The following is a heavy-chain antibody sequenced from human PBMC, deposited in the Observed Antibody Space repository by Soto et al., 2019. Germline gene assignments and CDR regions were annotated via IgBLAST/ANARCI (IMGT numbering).Heavy chain of an antibody. CDR2: INHSGST. J-gene: IGHJ2*01. D-gene: IGHD6-6*01. Sequence: QVQLQQWGAGLLKPSETLSLTCAVYGGSFSGYYWSWIRQPPGKGLEWIGEINHSGSTNYNPSLKSRVPISVDTSKNQFSLKLSSVTAADTAVYYCARTSIAARVWYFDLWGRGTLVTVSS. CDR3: ARTSIAARVWYFDL. V-gene: IGHV4-34*01. CDR1: GGSFSGYY.